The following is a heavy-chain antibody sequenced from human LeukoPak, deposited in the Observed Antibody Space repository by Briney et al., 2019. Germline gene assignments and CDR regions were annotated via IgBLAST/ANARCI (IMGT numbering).Heavy chain of an antibody. CDR1: GFTFSSSA. CDR3: AKGPLLWD. D-gene: IGHD2/OR15-2a*01. Sequence: GGTLRLSCAASGFTFSSSAMSWVRQAPGKGLEWVSSISGSGDNTYYADSVKGRFTISRDNSKNTLYLQMNSLRAEDTAVYYCAKGPLLWDWGQGTLVTVSS. CDR2: ISGSGDNT. V-gene: IGHV3-23*01. J-gene: IGHJ4*02.